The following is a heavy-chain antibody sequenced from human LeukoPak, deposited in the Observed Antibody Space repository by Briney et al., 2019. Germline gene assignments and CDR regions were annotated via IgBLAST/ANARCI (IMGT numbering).Heavy chain of an antibody. V-gene: IGHV4-59*08. CDR3: ARNRGYSYGYPFDY. D-gene: IGHD5-18*01. CDR1: GGSISSYY. CDR2: IYYSGST. Sequence: PSETLSLTCTVSGGSISSYYWCWIRQPPGEGLERSGYIYYSGSTNYNPSLKSRVTISVDTSKNQFSLKLSSVTAADTAVYYCARNRGYSYGYPFDYWGQGTLVTVSS. J-gene: IGHJ4*02.